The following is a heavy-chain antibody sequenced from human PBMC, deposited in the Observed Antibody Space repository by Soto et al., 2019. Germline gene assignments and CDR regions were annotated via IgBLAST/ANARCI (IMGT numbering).Heavy chain of an antibody. CDR2: ISHTGTT. D-gene: IGHD4-17*01. V-gene: IGHV4-38-2*02. Sequence: TDTLSLTCHVSGFPISSPNSWGWIRPPPGKGLEWIGSISHTGTTSYSPSLTSRVPISVDTSKNQVSLKLTSVTAADTAVYFCARVTMVIRDSDHFGVDVWGHGTTVTVSS. CDR1: GFPISSPNS. CDR3: ARVTMVIRDSDHFGVDV. J-gene: IGHJ6*02.